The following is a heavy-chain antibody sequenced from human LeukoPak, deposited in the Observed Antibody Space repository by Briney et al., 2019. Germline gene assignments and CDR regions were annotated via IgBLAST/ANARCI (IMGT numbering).Heavy chain of an antibody. D-gene: IGHD2-2*02. CDR3: ATAATHGLYHFDY. CDR1: GFTFTTSA. J-gene: IGHJ4*02. Sequence: SVKVSCKASGFTFTTSAMQWVRQARGQRLEWIGWIVVGSGNTNYAQKFQERVTITRGMSTSTAYMYLSSLRSEDTAVYYCATAATHGLYHFDYWGQGTLVTVSS. V-gene: IGHV1-58*02. CDR2: IVVGSGNT.